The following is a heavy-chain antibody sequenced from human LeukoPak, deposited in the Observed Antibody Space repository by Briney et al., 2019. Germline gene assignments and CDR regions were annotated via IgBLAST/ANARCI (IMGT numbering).Heavy chain of an antibody. CDR2: IYYSGST. CDR1: GGSISSYY. Sequence: SETLSLTCTVSGGSISSYYWSWIRQPPGKGLEWIGYIYYSGSTDYSPSLKSRVTISVDTSKNQFSLKLSSVTAADTAVYYCAGAEGYNNGMDVGGQGTRSPSP. V-gene: IGHV4-59*01. CDR3: AGAEGYNNGMDV. J-gene: IGHJ6*02.